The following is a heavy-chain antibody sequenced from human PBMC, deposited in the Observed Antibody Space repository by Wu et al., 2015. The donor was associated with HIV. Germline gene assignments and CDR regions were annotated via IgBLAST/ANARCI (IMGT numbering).Heavy chain of an antibody. CDR1: GGSFSSHY. CDR2: VNHSGTI. D-gene: IGHD4-23*01. V-gene: IGHV4-34*02. J-gene: IGHJ3*02. Sequence: QVQLEQWGAGLLKPSETLSLTCAVYGGSFSSHYWSWIRQSPGRGLEWIGEVNHSGTINYNPSLKSRVTISVDTSKNQFSLKLSSVTAADTAVYYCARTLLHDNGGIVDAFDIWGQGTMVTVSS. CDR3: ARTLLHDNGGIVDAFDI.